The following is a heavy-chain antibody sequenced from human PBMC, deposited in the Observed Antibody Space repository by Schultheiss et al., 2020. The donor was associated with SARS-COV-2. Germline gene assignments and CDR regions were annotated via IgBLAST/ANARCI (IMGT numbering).Heavy chain of an antibody. CDR2: IIPIFGTA. D-gene: IGHD3-3*01. V-gene: IGHV1-69*13. CDR3: ARGRTGYDFWSGLGY. Sequence: SVKVSCKASGGTFSSYAISWVRQAPGQGLEWMGGIIPIFGTANYAQKFQGRVTITADESTSTAYMELSSLRSEDTAVYYCARGRTGYDFWSGLGYWGQGTLVTVSS. CDR1: GGTFSSYA. J-gene: IGHJ4*02.